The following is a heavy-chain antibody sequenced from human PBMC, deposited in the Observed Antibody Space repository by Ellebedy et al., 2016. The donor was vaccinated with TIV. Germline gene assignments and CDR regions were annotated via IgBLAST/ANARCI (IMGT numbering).Heavy chain of an antibody. CDR2: ISWNSYSI. D-gene: IGHD6-19*01. Sequence: SLKISCAASGFTFSGSWMHWVRQAPGKGLVWVSGISWNSYSIAYADSVKGRFTISRDNAKNSLYLQMNSLRAEDTALYYCAKLASYSSGAVDYWGQGTLVTVSS. CDR3: AKLASYSSGAVDY. CDR1: GFTFSGSW. J-gene: IGHJ4*02. V-gene: IGHV3-9*01.